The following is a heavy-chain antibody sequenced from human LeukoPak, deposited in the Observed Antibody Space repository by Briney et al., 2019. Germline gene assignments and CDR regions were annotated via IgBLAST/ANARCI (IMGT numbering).Heavy chain of an antibody. CDR2: IYYSGST. D-gene: IGHD5-24*01. V-gene: IGHV4-59*01. CDR1: GGSISSYY. Sequence: SETLSLTCTVSGGSISSYYWSWIRQPPGKGLEWIGYIYYSGSTNYNPSLKSRVTISVDTSKNQFSLKLSSVTAADTAVYYCARGGWLRSKREFDYWGQGTLVTVSS. J-gene: IGHJ4*02. CDR3: ARGGWLRSKREFDY.